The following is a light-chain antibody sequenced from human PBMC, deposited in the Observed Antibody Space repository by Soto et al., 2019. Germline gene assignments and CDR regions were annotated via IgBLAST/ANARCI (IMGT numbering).Light chain of an antibody. CDR3: RSYTSSSTVV. CDR1: SSDVGGYNY. Sequence: QSALTQPAYVSGSHGQSITISCTGSSSDVGGYNYVSWYQQHPGKAPKLMIYEVSTRPSGVSNRFSGSKSGNTASLTISGLQAEDEADYYCRSYTSSSTVVFGGGTKLTVL. CDR2: EVS. V-gene: IGLV2-14*01. J-gene: IGLJ2*01.